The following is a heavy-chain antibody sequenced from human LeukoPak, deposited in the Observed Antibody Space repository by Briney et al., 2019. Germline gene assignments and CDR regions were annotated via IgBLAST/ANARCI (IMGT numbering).Heavy chain of an antibody. CDR1: GFTFSSYA. CDR3: AQLDRYNWNYPSDY. CDR2: ISGRGGST. J-gene: IGHJ4*02. D-gene: IGHD1-7*01. V-gene: IGHV3-23*01. Sequence: QPGGSLRLSCAASGFTFSSYAMSWVRQAPGKGLEWVSGISGRGGSTYYADSVKGRFTISRDNSKNTLYLQMNSLRAEDTAVYYCAQLDRYNWNYPSDYWGQGTLVTVSS.